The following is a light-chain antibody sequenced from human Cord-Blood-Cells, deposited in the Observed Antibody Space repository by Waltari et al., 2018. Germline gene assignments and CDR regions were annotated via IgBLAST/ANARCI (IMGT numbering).Light chain of an antibody. CDR1: SLRSYF. J-gene: IGLJ1*01. CDR2: GKN. Sequence: SSDLTQDPAVSVALGQTVRITCQGDSLRSYFASWYQQKPGQAPVLVIYGKNNRPSGIPDRFSGSSSGNTASLTITGAQAEDEADYYCNSWDSSGNHYVFGTGTKVTVL. V-gene: IGLV3-19*01. CDR3: NSWDSSGNHYV.